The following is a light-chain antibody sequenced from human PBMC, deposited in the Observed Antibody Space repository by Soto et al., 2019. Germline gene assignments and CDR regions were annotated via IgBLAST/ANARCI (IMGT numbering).Light chain of an antibody. J-gene: IGLJ3*02. Sequence: QSALTQPASVSGSPGQSITISCIGASSDINTSRYVSWYQQHPGKAPKLLIYEVSIRPSGVSSRCSGSKSANTASLTISGLQPEDEADYFCSSDVSGYSLGVFGGGTKLTVL. V-gene: IGLV2-14*01. CDR3: SSDVSGYSLGV. CDR2: EVS. CDR1: SSDINTSRY.